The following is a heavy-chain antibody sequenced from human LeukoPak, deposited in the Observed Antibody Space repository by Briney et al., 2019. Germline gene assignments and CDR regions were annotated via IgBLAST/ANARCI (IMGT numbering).Heavy chain of an antibody. CDR3: ARGGGYSYGSFDY. D-gene: IGHD5-18*01. J-gene: IGHJ4*02. Sequence: PGGSLRLSCAASGFTFSDYYMSWIRQAPGKGLEWLSYFSSSGTIYYADSVKGRFTISRDNAKNTLYLQMNSLRAEDTAVYYCARGGGYSYGSFDYWGQGTLVTVSS. V-gene: IGHV3-11*04. CDR2: FSSSGTI. CDR1: GFTFSDYY.